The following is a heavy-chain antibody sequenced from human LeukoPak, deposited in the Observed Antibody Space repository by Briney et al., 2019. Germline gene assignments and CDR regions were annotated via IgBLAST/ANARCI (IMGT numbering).Heavy chain of an antibody. CDR1: GGSISSYY. J-gene: IGHJ2*01. V-gene: IGHV4-59*01. CDR3: ARDAGYCSGGSCRRYFDL. D-gene: IGHD2-15*01. CDR2: IYYSGST. Sequence: PSETLSLTCTVSGGSISSYYWSWIRQPPGKGLEWIGYIYYSGSTNYNPSLKSRVTISVDTSKNQFSLKLSSVTAADTAVYYCARDAGYCSGGSCRRYFDLWGRGTLVTVSS.